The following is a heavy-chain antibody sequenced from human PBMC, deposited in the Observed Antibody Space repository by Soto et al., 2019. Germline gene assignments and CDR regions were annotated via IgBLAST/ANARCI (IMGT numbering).Heavy chain of an antibody. D-gene: IGHD2-15*01. CDR3: ARDIEKGQVDN. Sequence: ASVKVSCNSSRYTLTRYTMNRVLQATGQRLESMGWIDPDHGKTKYPQKLRDRVICTTDPSTTTANIDRRSLRSEVTAAYYCARDIEKGQVDNWCQGSLF. J-gene: IGHJ4*02. V-gene: IGHV1-3*01. CDR1: RYTLTRYT. CDR2: IDPDHGKT.